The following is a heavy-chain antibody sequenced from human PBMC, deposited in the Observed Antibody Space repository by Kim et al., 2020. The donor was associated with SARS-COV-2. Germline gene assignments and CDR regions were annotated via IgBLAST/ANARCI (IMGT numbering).Heavy chain of an antibody. D-gene: IGHD6-19*01. CDR1: GFTFSDYY. Sequence: GGSLRLSCAASGFTFSDYYMSWIRQAPGKGLEWVSYTGSSGTNINYADAVKGRFTISRDNAKKSLYLQMNSLRAEDTAVYYCAALGSGWAFDYWGQGTLV. J-gene: IGHJ4*02. CDR2: TGSSGTNI. CDR3: AALGSGWAFDY. V-gene: IGHV3-11*01.